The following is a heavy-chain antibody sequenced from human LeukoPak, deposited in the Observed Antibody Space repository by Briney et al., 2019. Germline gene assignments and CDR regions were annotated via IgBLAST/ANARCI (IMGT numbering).Heavy chain of an antibody. J-gene: IGHJ4*02. CDR3: ARELVDDFWSGYFNDY. Sequence: GGSLRLSCAASGFTFSSYWMSWVRQAPGKGLEWVANIKQDGSEKYYVDSVKGRFTISRDNAKNSLYLQMNSLRAEDTAVYYCARELVDDFWSGYFNDYWGQGTLVTVSS. CDR2: IKQDGSEK. D-gene: IGHD3-3*01. CDR1: GFTFSSYW. V-gene: IGHV3-7*01.